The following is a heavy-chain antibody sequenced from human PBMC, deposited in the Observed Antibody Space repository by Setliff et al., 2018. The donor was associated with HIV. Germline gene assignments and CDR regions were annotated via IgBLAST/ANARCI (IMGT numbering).Heavy chain of an antibody. D-gene: IGHD2-8*02. CDR1: GFSFSAFS. CDR3: ASGVLVVSAIFPASIAFDI. J-gene: IGHJ3*02. Sequence: GGSLRLSCVASGFSFSAFSMNWVRQAPGKGLGWVAVISFDGSNKYYADSVKGRFTVSRDNSKNTLYLQMNSLRAEDSAVYYCASGVLVVSAIFPASIAFDIWGQGTMVTVSS. V-gene: IGHV3-30*03. CDR2: ISFDGSNK.